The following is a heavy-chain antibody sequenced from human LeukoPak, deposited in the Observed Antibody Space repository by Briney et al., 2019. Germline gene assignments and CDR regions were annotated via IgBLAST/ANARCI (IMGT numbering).Heavy chain of an antibody. V-gene: IGHV1-18*01. CDR2: ISSYNGNT. J-gene: IGHJ6*03. Sequence: ASVKVSCKASGYTFTSYGISWVRQAPGQGLEWLGWISSYNGNTTYAQRLEGRVTMTTDTSTSTAYRELRSLRSDDSAVYYCARDRGHYMDVWGKGTPVTVSS. CDR1: GYTFTSYG. CDR3: ARDRGHYMDV.